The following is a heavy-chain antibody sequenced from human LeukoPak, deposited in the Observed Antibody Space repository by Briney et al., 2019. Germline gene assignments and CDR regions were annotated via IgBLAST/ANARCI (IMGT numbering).Heavy chain of an antibody. CDR1: GFTFSSYA. V-gene: IGHV3-23*01. D-gene: IGHD1-14*01. CDR2: ISNSGGTT. J-gene: IGHJ4*02. CDR3: AKATGYLL. Sequence: LAGGSLRLSCAASGFTFSSYAMSWVRQAPGKGLEWVSTISNSGGTTYYADSVKGRFTISRDDSENTLYLQMNSLRAEDTAVYYCAKATGYLLWGQGTLVTVSS.